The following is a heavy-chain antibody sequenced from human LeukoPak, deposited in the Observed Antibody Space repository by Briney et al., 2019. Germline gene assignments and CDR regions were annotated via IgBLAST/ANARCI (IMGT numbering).Heavy chain of an antibody. CDR1: GYTFSNYG. D-gene: IGHD3-22*01. CDR2: ISAYNGHT. V-gene: IGHV1-18*01. J-gene: IGHJ4*02. Sequence: GASVKVSCKASGYTFSNYGISWVRQAPGQGLEWMGWISAYNGHTHYAQNLQDRVTMTADTSTSTAYMELRSLRSDDTAVYYCARAGHRRYYYDNGYDYWGQGTLVTVSS. CDR3: ARAGHRRYYYDNGYDY.